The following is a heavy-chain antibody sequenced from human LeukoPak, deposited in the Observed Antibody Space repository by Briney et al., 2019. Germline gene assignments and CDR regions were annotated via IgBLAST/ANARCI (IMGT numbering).Heavy chain of an antibody. CDR2: ISYDGSNK. CDR1: GFTFSSYG. Sequence: GGSLRLSCAASGFTFSSYGMHWVRQAPGKGLEWVAVISYDGSNKYYADSVKGRFTISRDNSKNTLYLQTNSLRAEDTAVYYCATITTINSDYWGQGTLVTVSS. D-gene: IGHD3-9*01. CDR3: ATITTINSDY. J-gene: IGHJ4*02. V-gene: IGHV3-30*03.